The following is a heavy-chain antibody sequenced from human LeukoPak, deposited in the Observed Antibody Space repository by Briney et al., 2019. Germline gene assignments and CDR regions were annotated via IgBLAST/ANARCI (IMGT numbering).Heavy chain of an antibody. CDR3: AKDMRWELLGSDY. CDR2: IRYDGSNK. J-gene: IGHJ4*02. V-gene: IGHV3-30*02. D-gene: IGHD1-26*01. CDR1: GFTFSSYG. Sequence: GGSLRLSCAASGFTFSSYGMHWVRQAPGKGLEWVAFIRYDGSNKYYADSVKGRFTISRDNSKNTLYLQMNSLRAEDTAVYYCAKDMRWELLGSDYWGQGTLVTVSS.